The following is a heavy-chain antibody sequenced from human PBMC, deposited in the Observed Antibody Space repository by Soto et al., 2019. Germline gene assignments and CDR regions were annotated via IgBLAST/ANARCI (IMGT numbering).Heavy chain of an antibody. V-gene: IGHV1-2*02. Sequence: QVQLVQSGAEVKKPGASVKVSCKTSGYTFTGYYMHWVRQAPGQGLEWMAWINPISGATKYAQKFQGRVTVTRDTSISSTYMELSSLRSDDTAVYFCVRGGYGDYLHGWGQGTLVTVSS. CDR1: GYTFTGYY. D-gene: IGHD4-17*01. J-gene: IGHJ1*01. CDR2: INPISGAT. CDR3: VRGGYGDYLHG.